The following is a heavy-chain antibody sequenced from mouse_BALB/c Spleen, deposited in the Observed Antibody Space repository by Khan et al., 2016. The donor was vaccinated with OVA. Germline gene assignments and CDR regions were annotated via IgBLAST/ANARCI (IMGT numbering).Heavy chain of an antibody. J-gene: IGHJ3*01. V-gene: IGHV9-3-1*01. CDR2: INTYTGEP. D-gene: IGHD1-1*01. CDR3: AREDTTEGFAY. CDR1: GYTFTNYG. Sequence: QIQLVQSGPELKKPGETVKISCKASGYTFTNYGMNWVKQAPGKGLQWMGWINTYTGEPTYADDFKGRFAFSLETSANTAYLQINNLKNEDTATYFCAREDTTEGFAYWGQGTLVTVSA.